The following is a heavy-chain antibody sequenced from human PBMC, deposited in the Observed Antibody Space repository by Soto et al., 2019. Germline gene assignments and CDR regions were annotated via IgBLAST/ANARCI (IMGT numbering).Heavy chain of an antibody. CDR1: GYTFTSYA. V-gene: IGHV1-3*01. CDR3: ARDLFGYDSSGYYPSYYFDY. J-gene: IGHJ4*02. Sequence: QVQLVQSGAEVKKPGASVKVSCKASGYTFTSYAMHWVRQAPGQRLEWMGWINAGNGNTKYSQKFQGRVTITRDTSASTAYMELSSLRSEDTAVYYCARDLFGYDSSGYYPSYYFDYWGQGTLVTVSS. D-gene: IGHD3-22*01. CDR2: INAGNGNT.